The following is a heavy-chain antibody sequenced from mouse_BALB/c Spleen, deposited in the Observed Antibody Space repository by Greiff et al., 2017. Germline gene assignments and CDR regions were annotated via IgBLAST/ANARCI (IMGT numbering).Heavy chain of an antibody. CDR1: GFTFSSYT. Sequence: EVKVVESGGGLVKPGGSLKLSCAASGFTFSSYTMSWVRQTPGKRLEWVATISSGGSYTYYPDSVKGRFTISRNNAKNTLYLQMSSLKSEDTAMFACTREGTTATNWYFDVWGAGTTVTVSS. D-gene: IGHD1-2*01. CDR3: TREGTTATNWYFDV. J-gene: IGHJ1*01. V-gene: IGHV5-6-4*01. CDR2: ISSGGSYT.